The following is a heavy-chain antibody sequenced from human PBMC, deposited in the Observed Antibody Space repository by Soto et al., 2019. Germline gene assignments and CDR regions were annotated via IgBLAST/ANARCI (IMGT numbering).Heavy chain of an antibody. V-gene: IGHV1-69*04. CDR2: IIPILGIA. D-gene: IGHD3-10*01. CDR1: GGTFSSYT. CDR3: ARDRGTNYFYYYVAV. Sequence: ASVKVSCKASGGTFSSYTTSWVRQAPGQGLEWMGRIIPILGIANYAQKFQGRVTITADKSTSTAYMELSSLRSEDTAVYYCARDRGTNYFYYYVAVWGNGTTVTVSS. J-gene: IGHJ6*03.